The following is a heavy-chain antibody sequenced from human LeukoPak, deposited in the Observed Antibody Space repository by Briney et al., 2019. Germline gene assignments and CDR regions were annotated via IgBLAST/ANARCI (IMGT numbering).Heavy chain of an antibody. CDR2: IIPIFGTA. D-gene: IGHD3-22*01. Sequence: GASVKVSCKASGGTFSSYAISWVRQAPGQGLEWMGGIIPIFGTANYAQKFQGRVTITADESTSTAYMELSGLRSEDTAVYYCARVSYYYDTLGHAFDIWGQGTMVTVSS. J-gene: IGHJ3*02. CDR1: GGTFSSYA. CDR3: ARVSYYYDTLGHAFDI. V-gene: IGHV1-69*13.